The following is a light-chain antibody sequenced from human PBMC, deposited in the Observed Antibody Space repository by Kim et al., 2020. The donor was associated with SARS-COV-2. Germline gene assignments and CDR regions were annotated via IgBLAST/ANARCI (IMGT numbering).Light chain of an antibody. J-gene: IGLJ1*01. CDR3: QAWDSSTAPYV. CDR2: QDS. CDR1: KLGDKY. V-gene: IGLV3-1*01. Sequence: SYELTQPPSVSVSPGQTASITCSGDKLGDKYACWYQQKPGQSPMLVIYQDSKRPSGIPERFSGSNSGNTATLTISGTQAMDEADYYCQAWDSSTAPYVFGTGTKVTVL.